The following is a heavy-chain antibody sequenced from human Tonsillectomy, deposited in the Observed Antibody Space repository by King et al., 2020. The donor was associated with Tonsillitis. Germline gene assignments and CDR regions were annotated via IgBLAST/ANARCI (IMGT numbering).Heavy chain of an antibody. CDR1: GFTFDDYA. D-gene: IGHD1-26*01. V-gene: IGHV3-9*01. J-gene: IGHJ3*02. Sequence: VQLVESGGGLVQPGRSLRLSCAASGFTFDDYAMHWVRQAPGKGLEWVSGISWNSGSIGYADSVKGRFTISRYNAKNSLYLQMNSLRAVDTALYYCAKDIGYSGSNDAFDIWGQGTMVTVSS. CDR2: ISWNSGSI. CDR3: AKDIGYSGSNDAFDI.